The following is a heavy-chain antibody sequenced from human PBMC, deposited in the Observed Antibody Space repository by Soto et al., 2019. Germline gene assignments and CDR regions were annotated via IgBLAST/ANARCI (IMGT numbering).Heavy chain of an antibody. J-gene: IGHJ4*02. Sequence: TLSLTCTVSGGSMISYYWSWIRQPPGKGLEWIGSIYYSGSTYYNPSLKSRVTISVDTSNNQFSLKVKSVTAADTAVYYCARLSGSYNDRYFDYWGQGTLVTVSS. D-gene: IGHD1-26*01. V-gene: IGHV4-59*05. CDR2: IYYSGST. CDR1: GGSMISYY. CDR3: ARLSGSYNDRYFDY.